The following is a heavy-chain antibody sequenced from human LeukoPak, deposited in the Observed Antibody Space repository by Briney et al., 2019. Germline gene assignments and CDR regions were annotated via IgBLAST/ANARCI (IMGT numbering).Heavy chain of an antibody. Sequence: ASETLSLTCTVSGGSISSSSYYWGWIRQPPGKGLEWIGSIYYSGSTYYNPSLKSRVTISVDTSKNQFSLNLSSVTAADTAVYYCARHSFSVNDFGTHYWGQGTLVTVSS. CDR3: ARHSFSVNDFGTHY. J-gene: IGHJ4*02. V-gene: IGHV4-39*01. CDR1: GGSISSSSYY. CDR2: IYYSGST. D-gene: IGHD3-3*01.